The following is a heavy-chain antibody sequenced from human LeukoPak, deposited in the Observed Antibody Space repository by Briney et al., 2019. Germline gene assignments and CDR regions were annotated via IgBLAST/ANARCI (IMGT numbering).Heavy chain of an antibody. J-gene: IGHJ6*03. CDR2: IYTSGST. CDR1: GGSISSGSYY. D-gene: IGHD6-13*01. CDR3: ARGSPATGSSSWYGYYYYYMDV. Sequence: PSETLSLTCTVSGGSISSGSYYWSWIRQPAGKGLEWIGRIYTSGSTNYNPSLKSRVTISVDTSKNQFSLKLSSVTAADTAVYYCARGSPATGSSSWYGYYYYYMDVWGKGTTVTVSS. V-gene: IGHV4-61*02.